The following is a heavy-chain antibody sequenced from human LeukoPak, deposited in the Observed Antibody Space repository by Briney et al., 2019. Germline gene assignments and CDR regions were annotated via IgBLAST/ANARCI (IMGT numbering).Heavy chain of an antibody. J-gene: IGHJ4*02. V-gene: IGHV3-30-3*01. D-gene: IGHD1-26*01. Sequence: GGSLRLSCVASGFTFSSYAMHWVRQAPGKGLEWVAVISYDGSNKYYADSVKGRFTISRDNSKNTLYLQMNSLRADDTAVYYCARVVVGAPDYWGQGTLVTVSS. CDR3: ARVVVGAPDY. CDR2: ISYDGSNK. CDR1: GFTFSSYA.